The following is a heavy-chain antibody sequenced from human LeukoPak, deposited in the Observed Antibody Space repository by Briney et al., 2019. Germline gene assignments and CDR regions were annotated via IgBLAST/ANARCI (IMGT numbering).Heavy chain of an antibody. CDR2: IYYSGST. J-gene: IGHJ4*02. V-gene: IGHV4-59*01. Sequence: PSETLSLTCTVSGGSISSYYWSWIRQPPGKGLEWIGYIYYSGSTNYNPSLKSRVTISVDTSKNQFSLKLSSVTAADTAVYYCARAYYDYVWGSYPMDYWGQGTLVTVSS. CDR3: ARAYYDYVWGSYPMDY. D-gene: IGHD3-16*02. CDR1: GGSISSYY.